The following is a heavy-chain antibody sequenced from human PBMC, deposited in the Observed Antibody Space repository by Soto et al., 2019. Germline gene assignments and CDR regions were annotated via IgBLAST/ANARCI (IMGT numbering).Heavy chain of an antibody. CDR3: ARDAIDSYYYYYYMDV. V-gene: IGHV3-74*01. D-gene: IGHD2-15*01. J-gene: IGHJ6*03. Sequence: VQLVESGGGLVQPGGSLRLSCAASGFTFSSYWMHWVRQAPGKGLVWVSRINSDGSSTSYADSVKGRFTISRDNAKNTLYLQMNSLRAEDTAVYYCARDAIDSYYYYYYMDVWGKGTTVTVSS. CDR1: GFTFSSYW. CDR2: INSDGSST.